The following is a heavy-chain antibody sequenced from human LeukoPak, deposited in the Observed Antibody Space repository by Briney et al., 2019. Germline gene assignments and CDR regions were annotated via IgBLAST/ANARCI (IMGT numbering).Heavy chain of an antibody. D-gene: IGHD3-3*01. CDR3: ALTHRTIFGVVASGMDV. CDR1: GYTLTELS. CDR2: FDPEDGET. V-gene: IGHV1-24*01. Sequence: ASVKVSCKVSGYTLTELSMHWVRQVPGKGLEWMGGFDPEDGETIYAQKFQGRVTMTEDTSTDTAYMELSSLRSEDTAVYYCALTHRTIFGVVASGMDVWGRGTTVTVSS. J-gene: IGHJ6*02.